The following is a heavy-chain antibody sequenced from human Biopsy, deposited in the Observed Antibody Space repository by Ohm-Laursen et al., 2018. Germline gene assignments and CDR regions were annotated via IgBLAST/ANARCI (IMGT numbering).Heavy chain of an antibody. Sequence: SETLSLTCTVSGDSINNYYWSWIRQPAGKGLEWIGRIYTSGSPNYNLSLESRVTMSVDTYKNQFSLNLRSVTAADTAVYYCARGPGRYYVYGAFDIWGQGTVVTVSS. CDR2: IYTSGSP. D-gene: IGHD1-26*01. J-gene: IGHJ3*02. V-gene: IGHV4-4*07. CDR1: GDSINNYY. CDR3: ARGPGRYYVYGAFDI.